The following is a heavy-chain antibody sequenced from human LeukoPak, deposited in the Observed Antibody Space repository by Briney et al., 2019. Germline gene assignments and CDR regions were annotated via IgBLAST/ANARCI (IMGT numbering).Heavy chain of an antibody. Sequence: SGGSLRLSCAASGFTFSSYGMHWVRQAPGKGLEWVAVISYDGSNKYYADSVKGRFTISRDNSKNTLYLQMNSLRAEDTAVYYCAKDQEYSSSPGLYYYYYGMDVWGQGTTVIVSS. V-gene: IGHV3-30*18. CDR3: AKDQEYSSSPGLYYYYYGMDV. CDR1: GFTFSSYG. J-gene: IGHJ6*02. CDR2: ISYDGSNK. D-gene: IGHD6-6*01.